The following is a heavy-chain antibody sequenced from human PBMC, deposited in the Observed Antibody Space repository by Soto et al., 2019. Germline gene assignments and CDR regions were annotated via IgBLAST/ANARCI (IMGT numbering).Heavy chain of an antibody. CDR1: GDSISSSSLY. D-gene: IGHD3-16*01. J-gene: IGHJ1*01. Sequence: QLQLQESGPGLVKPSETVSLTCTVSGDSISSSSLYWGWIRQSPGKGLEWIGSIYNSGKTSYSPSPETRVTISVDTSKTQFSLKLSSVTAADPAVYYCARHGSNSGSYAEYFQYWGQGTLVAVSS. CDR2: IYNSGKT. V-gene: IGHV4-39*01. CDR3: ARHGSNSGSYAEYFQY.